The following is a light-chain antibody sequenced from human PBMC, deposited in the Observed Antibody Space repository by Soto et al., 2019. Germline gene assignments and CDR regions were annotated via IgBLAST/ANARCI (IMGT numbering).Light chain of an antibody. J-gene: IGKJ1*01. Sequence: DIQLTQSPSTLSASVGDGVTITCRASQRISTWLAWYQQKPGKAPKVLIYDASSLESGVPSRFSGSGSGTEFTLTISSLQPDDFATYYCQQYKSYSWPFGQGTKVDIK. V-gene: IGKV1-5*01. CDR2: DAS. CDR1: QRISTW. CDR3: QQYKSYSWP.